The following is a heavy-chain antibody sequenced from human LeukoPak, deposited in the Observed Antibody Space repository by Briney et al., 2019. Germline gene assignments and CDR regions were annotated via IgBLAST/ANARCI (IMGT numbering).Heavy chain of an antibody. D-gene: IGHD3-22*01. J-gene: IGHJ4*02. CDR1: GFIFNNYG. CDR3: AKGSSGYFLDV. CDR2: ISNDGGGT. Sequence: GGSLRLSCAASGFIFNNYGLVWVRQAPGKGLEWVSAISNDGGGTTYADFVEGRFTISRDNSKNTVFLQMNSLRAEDTALYYCAKGSSGYFLDVWGQGTLVTVSS. V-gene: IGHV3-23*01.